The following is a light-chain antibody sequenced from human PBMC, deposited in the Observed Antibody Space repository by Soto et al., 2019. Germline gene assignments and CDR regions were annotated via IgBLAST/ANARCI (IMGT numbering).Light chain of an antibody. CDR3: QQYGSSPLT. J-gene: IGKJ4*01. Sequence: VLTQSPGTLSLSPGESATLSCRASQSVSTNYLAWYQQKTGQAPKVLIYRESSRATGVPDRLSGSGSGTDFNLTITRLEPEDFAVYYCQQYGSSPLTFGGGTKVDIK. CDR1: QSVSTNY. V-gene: IGKV3-20*01. CDR2: RES.